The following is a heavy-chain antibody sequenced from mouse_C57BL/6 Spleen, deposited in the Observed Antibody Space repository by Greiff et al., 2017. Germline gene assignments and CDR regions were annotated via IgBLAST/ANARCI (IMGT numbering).Heavy chain of an antibody. V-gene: IGHV1-64*01. Sequence: VQLQQPGAELVKPGASVKLSCKASGYTFTSYWMHWVKQRPGQGLEWIGMIHPNSGSTNYNEKFKSKATLTVDKSSSTAYMQLSSLTSEDSAVYYCARVYGNYFYYFDYWGQGTTLTVSS. J-gene: IGHJ2*01. CDR3: ARVYGNYFYYFDY. CDR1: GYTFTSYW. CDR2: IHPNSGST. D-gene: IGHD2-1*01.